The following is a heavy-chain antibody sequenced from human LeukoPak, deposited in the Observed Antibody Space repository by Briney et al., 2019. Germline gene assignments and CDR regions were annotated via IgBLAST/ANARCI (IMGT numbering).Heavy chain of an antibody. CDR1: GFTFSSHA. D-gene: IGHD1-26*01. V-gene: IGHV3-23*01. Sequence: GGSLRLSCAASGFTFSSHAMSWVRQAPGKGLEWVSGLIENGVTTYYADSVKGRFTTSRDNYRNTMYLQMNSLRAEDTAVYYCVKDYQVGSSPAFGDSWGQGTLVTVSS. CDR2: LIENGVTT. J-gene: IGHJ4*02. CDR3: VKDYQVGSSPAFGDS.